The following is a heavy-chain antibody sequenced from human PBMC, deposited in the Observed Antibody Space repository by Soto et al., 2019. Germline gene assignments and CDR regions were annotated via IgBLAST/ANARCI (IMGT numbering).Heavy chain of an antibody. Sequence: EVQLVESGGGLVKPGGSLRLSCAASGFTFNTAWMNWVRQAPGEGLEWVGRIKTSADGGATDYAAPVQGRFPISRDDSKNALYLHMNSLKTEDTAVYYCTTGSVEGVWGQGTTVTVSS. V-gene: IGHV3-15*07. CDR2: IKTSADGGAT. CDR1: GFTFNTAW. D-gene: IGHD2-15*01. J-gene: IGHJ6*02. CDR3: TTGSVEGV.